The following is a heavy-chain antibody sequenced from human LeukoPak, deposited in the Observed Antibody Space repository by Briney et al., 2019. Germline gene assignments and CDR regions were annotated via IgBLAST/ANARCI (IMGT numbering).Heavy chain of an antibody. D-gene: IGHD1-1*01. CDR1: GYSFSNYW. CDR3: ARLLSGTSDY. Sequence: GESLKISCKGSGYSFSNYWIAWVRQRPGKGLEWMGINYPGDSSIRYSPSFQGQVTISADKSISTAYLQWSSLKASDTAMYYCARLLSGTSDYWGQGTLVTVSS. CDR2: NYPGDSSI. J-gene: IGHJ4*02. V-gene: IGHV5-51*01.